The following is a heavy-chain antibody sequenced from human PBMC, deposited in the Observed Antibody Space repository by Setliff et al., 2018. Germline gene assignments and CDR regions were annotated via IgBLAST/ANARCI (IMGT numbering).Heavy chain of an antibody. CDR2: IIPVFGTA. Sequence: SVKVSCKASGYTFTTYGISWVRQAPGQGLEWMGGIIPVFGTANYAQEFQGRVTITADESTSTAYMELSSLRSDDTAMYYCARDGGGDSDAFDIWGQGTMVTVSS. CDR1: GYTFTTYG. V-gene: IGHV1-69*13. J-gene: IGHJ3*02. CDR3: ARDGGGDSDAFDI. D-gene: IGHD3-16*01.